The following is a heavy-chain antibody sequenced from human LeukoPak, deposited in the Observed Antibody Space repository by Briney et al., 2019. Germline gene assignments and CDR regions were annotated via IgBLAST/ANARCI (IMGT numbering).Heavy chain of an antibody. CDR3: AREGYSGSYHDY. J-gene: IGHJ4*02. D-gene: IGHD1-26*01. CDR2: ISSSSSYI. CDR1: GFTFSSYA. Sequence: GGSLRLSCAASGFTFSSYAMSWVRQAPGMGLEWVSSISSSSSYIYYADSVKGRFTISRDNAKNSLYLQMNSLRAEDTAVYYCAREGYSGSYHDYWGQGTLVTVSS. V-gene: IGHV3-21*01.